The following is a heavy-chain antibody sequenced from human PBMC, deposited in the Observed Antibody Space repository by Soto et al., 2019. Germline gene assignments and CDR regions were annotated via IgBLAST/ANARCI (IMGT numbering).Heavy chain of an antibody. Sequence: EVQLVESGGGLVQPGGSLRLSCAASGFTFSNYWMHWVRQGPGKGLVWVARVKSDGSSTSYADSVKGRFTISRDNAKNTLYLQMNSLRVEDTAVDYCARDNWNSYWGQGTLVTVSS. V-gene: IGHV3-74*01. D-gene: IGHD1-1*01. CDR2: VKSDGSST. J-gene: IGHJ4*02. CDR1: GFTFSNYW. CDR3: ARDNWNSY.